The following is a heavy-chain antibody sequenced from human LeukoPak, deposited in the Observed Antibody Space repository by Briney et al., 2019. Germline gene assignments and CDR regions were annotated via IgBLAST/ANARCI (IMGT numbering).Heavy chain of an antibody. Sequence: GGSLRLSCAASGFTFSLFEMNWVRQAPGKGLEWVSYISNSTYTIYYADSVKGRFTISRDNAKNSLYLQMNSLRAEDTAVYYCAELGITMIGGVWGKGTTVTISS. D-gene: IGHD3-10*02. CDR1: GFTFSLFE. CDR2: ISNSTYTI. CDR3: AELGITMIGGV. V-gene: IGHV3-48*03. J-gene: IGHJ6*04.